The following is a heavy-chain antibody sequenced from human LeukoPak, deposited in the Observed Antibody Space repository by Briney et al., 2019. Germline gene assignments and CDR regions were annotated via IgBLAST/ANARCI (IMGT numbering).Heavy chain of an antibody. V-gene: IGHV7-4-1*02. CDR1: GYTFTNYA. CDR3: ATLGEHDYGGNFDY. D-gene: IGHD4-23*01. Sequence: ASVKVSCKASGYTFTNYAMNWVRQAPGQGLEWMGWINTNAGNPTYAQGFPGRFVSSLDTSVSTAYLQINSLKADDTAVYYCATLGEHDYGGNFDYWGQGTLVTVSS. J-gene: IGHJ4*02. CDR2: INTNAGNP.